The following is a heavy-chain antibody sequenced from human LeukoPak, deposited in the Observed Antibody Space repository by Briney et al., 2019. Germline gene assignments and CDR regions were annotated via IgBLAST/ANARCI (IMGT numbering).Heavy chain of an antibody. CDR1: GFTFSSYA. D-gene: IGHD2-21*02. Sequence: GGSLRLSCAASGFTFSSYAMSWVRQAPGKGLEWVSAISGSGGSTYYADSVKGRFTISRDNSKSTLYLQMNSLRAEDTAVYYCAKVLVVVVTATQYYFDYWGQGTLVTISS. V-gene: IGHV3-23*01. CDR3: AKVLVVVVTATQYYFDY. CDR2: ISGSGGST. J-gene: IGHJ4*02.